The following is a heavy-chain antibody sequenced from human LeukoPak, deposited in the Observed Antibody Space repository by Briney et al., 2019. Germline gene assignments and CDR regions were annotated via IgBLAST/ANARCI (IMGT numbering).Heavy chain of an antibody. CDR2: ITSSSSTI. J-gene: IGHJ4*02. CDR3: ARVRGSYYADYFDY. CDR1: GFTFSSYS. V-gene: IGHV3-48*01. D-gene: IGHD1-26*01. Sequence: PGGSLRLSCAASGFTFSSYSMNWVRQAPGKGLEWLSYITSSSSTIYYADSVKGRFTISRDNAENSLYLQMNSLRAEDTAVYYCARVRGSYYADYFDYWGQGTLVTVSS.